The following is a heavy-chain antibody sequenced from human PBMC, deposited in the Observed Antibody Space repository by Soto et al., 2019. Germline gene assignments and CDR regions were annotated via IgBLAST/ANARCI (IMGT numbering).Heavy chain of an antibody. CDR3: ARDGFTVISSGSFDY. V-gene: IGHV1-18*04. CDR2: ISAGKGDT. CDR1: GYTFSSYG. Sequence: VQLVQSGAEVRKPGASVKVSCKASGYTFSSYGISWVRQAPGKGLEWMGWISAGKGDTNYAQKFQGRVSMTTDTSTSTAYMELRSLTSDATAVYYCARDGFTVISSGSFDYWGHGTLVTVSS. D-gene: IGHD1-26*01. J-gene: IGHJ4*01.